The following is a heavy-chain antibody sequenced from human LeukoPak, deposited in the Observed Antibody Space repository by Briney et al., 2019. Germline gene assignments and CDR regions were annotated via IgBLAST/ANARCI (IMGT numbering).Heavy chain of an antibody. CDR3: ARHVFRSLLNWFDP. V-gene: IGHV4-39*01. D-gene: IGHD2-15*01. CDR2: IDYSGST. J-gene: IGHJ5*02. CDR1: DGSINSTSSY. Sequence: PSETLSLTCTVSDGSINSTSSYWGWVRQPPGKGLEWIGSIDYSGSTSYTPSLKSRVTISVDTSKNKVSLRLSSVTAADTAVYYCARHVFRSLLNWFDPWGQGTLVTGSS.